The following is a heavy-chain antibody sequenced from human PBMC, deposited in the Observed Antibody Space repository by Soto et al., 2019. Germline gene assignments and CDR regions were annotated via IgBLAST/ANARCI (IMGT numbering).Heavy chain of an antibody. CDR3: VILVGNSVVVS. V-gene: IGHV6-1*01. Sequence: QVQLQQSGPGLVKTSQTLSLTCAISGDSVSSNDATWDWIRQSPSRGLEWLGRTYYRSKWYIDYAVSGKRRITIVPVAADNQRALRLIAAAPGGTVVFYCVILVGNSVVVSWGQGTLVTVSS. J-gene: IGHJ1*01. CDR1: GDSVSSNDAT. CDR2: TYYRSKWYI. D-gene: IGHD2-15*01.